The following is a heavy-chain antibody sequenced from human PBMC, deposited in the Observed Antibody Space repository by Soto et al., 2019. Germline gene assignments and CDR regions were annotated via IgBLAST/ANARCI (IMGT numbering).Heavy chain of an antibody. J-gene: IGHJ4*02. V-gene: IGHV5-51*01. Sequence: GESLKISCRGSGYDFNTNWFGWVRQLPGRGLEWVGIMYPGDSDTRLHPSLQGHVTLSADVTVSTAFLQWRTLKTSDSGMYFCARLPRDCNKTSRYYADHWGQGTSVTVSS. CDR2: MYPGDSDT. CDR3: ARLPRDCNKTSRYYADH. D-gene: IGHD3-22*01. CDR1: GYDFNTNW.